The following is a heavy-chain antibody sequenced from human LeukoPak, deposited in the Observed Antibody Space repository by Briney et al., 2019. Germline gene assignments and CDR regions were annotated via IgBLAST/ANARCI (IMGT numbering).Heavy chain of an antibody. D-gene: IGHD3-10*01. CDR1: GFTFSSYS. CDR2: ISSSSSYI. Sequence: PGGSLRLSCAASGFTFSSYSMNWVRQAPGKGLEWVSSISSSSSYIYYADSVKGRFTISRDNAKNSLYLQMNGLRAEDTAVYYCARVEVRGYWGQGTLVTVSS. V-gene: IGHV3-21*01. J-gene: IGHJ4*02. CDR3: ARVEVRGY.